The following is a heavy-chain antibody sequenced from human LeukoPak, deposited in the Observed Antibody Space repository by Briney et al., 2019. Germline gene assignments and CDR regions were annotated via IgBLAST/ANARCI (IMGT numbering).Heavy chain of an antibody. CDR3: ARVPPPYYYYYMDV. CDR2: INHSGST. CDR1: GGSFSGYY. J-gene: IGHJ6*03. V-gene: IGHV4-34*01. Sequence: PSETLSLTCAVYGGSFSGYYWSWIRQPPGKGLEWIGEINHSGSTNYNPSLKSRVTISVDTSKNQFSLKLSSVTAADTAVYYWARVPPPYYYYYMDVWGKGTTVTVSS.